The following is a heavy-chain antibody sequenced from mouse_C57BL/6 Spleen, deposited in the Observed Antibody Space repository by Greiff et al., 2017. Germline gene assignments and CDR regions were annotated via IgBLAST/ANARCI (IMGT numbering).Heavy chain of an antibody. D-gene: IGHD3-1*01. CDR2: ISDGGSYT. CDR3: AREWATDY. V-gene: IGHV5-4*01. Sequence: EVQVVESGGGLVKPGGSLKLSCAASGFTFSSYAMSWVRQTPENGLEWVATISDGGSYTYYPDNVKGRFTISRDNAKNNLYLHMSHLKSEDTAMYYCAREWATDYWGQGTTLTVSS. CDR1: GFTFSSYA. J-gene: IGHJ2*01.